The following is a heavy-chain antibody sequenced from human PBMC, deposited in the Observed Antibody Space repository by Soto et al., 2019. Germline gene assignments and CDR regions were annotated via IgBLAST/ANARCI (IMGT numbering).Heavy chain of an antibody. CDR2: IIPIFGTA. CDR1: GGTFSSYA. D-gene: IGHD2-2*01. V-gene: IGHV1-69*01. Sequence: QVPLVQSGAEVKKPGSSVKVSCKASGGTFSSYAISWVRQAPGQGLEWMGGIIPIFGTANYAQKFQGRVTITADESTSTAYMELSSLRSEDTAVYYCARTRYCSSTSCFYYYYGMDVWGQGTTVTVSS. J-gene: IGHJ6*02. CDR3: ARTRYCSSTSCFYYYYGMDV.